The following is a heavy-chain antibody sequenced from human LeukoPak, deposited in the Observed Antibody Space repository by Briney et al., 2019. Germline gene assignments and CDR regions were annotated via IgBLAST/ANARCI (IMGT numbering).Heavy chain of an antibody. CDR2: ISSSSSYI. V-gene: IGHV3-21*01. CDR3: ARGDIVVVPAAMGAFDI. D-gene: IGHD2-2*01. J-gene: IGHJ3*02. CDR1: GFTFSSYS. Sequence: GGSLRPSCAASGFTFSSYSMNWVRQAPGKGLEWVSSISSSSSYIYYADSVKGRFTISRDNAKNSLYLQMNSLRAEDTAVYYCARGDIVVVPAAMGAFDIWGQGTMVTVSS.